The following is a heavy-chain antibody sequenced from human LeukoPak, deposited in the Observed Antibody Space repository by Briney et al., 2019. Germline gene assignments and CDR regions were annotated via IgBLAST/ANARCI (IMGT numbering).Heavy chain of an antibody. Sequence: ASVKVSCKASGYTFTSYGISWVRQAPGQGLEWMGWISAYNGNTNYAQKLQGRVTMTTDTSTSTAYMELRSLRSDDTAVYYCARVRFLEWLFPEHYGMDVWGQGTTVTVSS. V-gene: IGHV1-18*01. CDR3: ARVRFLEWLFPEHYGMDV. J-gene: IGHJ6*02. CDR2: ISAYNGNT. D-gene: IGHD3-3*01. CDR1: GYTFTSYG.